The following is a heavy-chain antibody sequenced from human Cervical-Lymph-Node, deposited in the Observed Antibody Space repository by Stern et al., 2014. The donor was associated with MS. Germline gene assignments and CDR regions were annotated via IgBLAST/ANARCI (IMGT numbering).Heavy chain of an antibody. D-gene: IGHD5-12*01. Sequence: QVQLVQSGGEVKKPGASVKVSCKASGYTFTTYGITWVRQAPGQGLEWMGWISGHNGVTNNAQRFQDRVAMTTDTSTSTAYMEVRSLTSDDTAVYYCARDRSGYGIFDYWGQGTLVTVSS. V-gene: IGHV1-18*04. J-gene: IGHJ4*02. CDR2: ISGHNGVT. CDR1: GYTFTTYG. CDR3: ARDRSGYGIFDY.